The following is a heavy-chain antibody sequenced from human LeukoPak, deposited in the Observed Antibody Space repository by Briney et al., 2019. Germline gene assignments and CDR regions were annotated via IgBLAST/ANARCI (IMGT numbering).Heavy chain of an antibody. J-gene: IGHJ3*02. CDR3: ARGGWSAFDI. Sequence: SETLSLTCTVSGGSIGIYWTWIRQPPGMGLEWIGYIHYSGSTNYNPSLKSRVTISVYTSKNQFSMKLRSVTAADTAVYYCARGGWSAFDIWGQGTMVTVSS. V-gene: IGHV4-59*12. CDR1: GGSIGIY. CDR2: IHYSGST. D-gene: IGHD3-10*01.